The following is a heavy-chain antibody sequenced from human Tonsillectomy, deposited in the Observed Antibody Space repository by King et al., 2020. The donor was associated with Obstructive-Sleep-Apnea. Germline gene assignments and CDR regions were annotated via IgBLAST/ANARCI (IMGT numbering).Heavy chain of an antibody. CDR1: GFTFNSYG. CDR3: AKNEASISAVSTDPIA. J-gene: IGHJ5*02. Sequence: VQLVESGGGVVQPGRSLRLSCAASGFTFNSYGMHLVRQAPGKGLEWLAVISYDGSNKNYADSVKGRFTISRDNSKNTLYLKMNSLRAEDTAMYYCAKNEASISAVSTDPIAWGQGTLVTVSS. V-gene: IGHV3-30*18. D-gene: IGHD6-6*01. CDR2: ISYDGSNK.